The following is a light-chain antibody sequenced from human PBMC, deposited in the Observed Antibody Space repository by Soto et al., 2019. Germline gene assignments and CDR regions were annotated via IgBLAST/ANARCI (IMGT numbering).Light chain of an antibody. Sequence: QAVVTQSPSASASLGASVKLTCTLSSGHSTYAIAWHQQQPEKGPRYLMNLNSDGSHSKGDGIPDRFPGSSSGTGRYLTISSLQSEDEADYYCQTWGTGIWVFGGGTKLTVL. CDR2: LNSDGSH. V-gene: IGLV4-69*01. CDR1: SGHSTYA. CDR3: QTWGTGIWV. J-gene: IGLJ3*02.